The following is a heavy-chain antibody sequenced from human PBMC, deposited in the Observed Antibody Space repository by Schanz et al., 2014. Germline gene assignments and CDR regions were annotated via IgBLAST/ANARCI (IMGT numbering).Heavy chain of an antibody. CDR2: INQDGSDK. V-gene: IGHV3-7*01. CDR1: GFTFGTFW. Sequence: EVQLVESGGGLLQPGGSLRLSCAASGFTFGTFWMSWVRQAPGKGLEWVANINQDGSDKSYVDSVKGRFTISRDNAKNSLYLQMNSLRAEDTAVYYCARDPNTSAWLPYFDTWGQGTLVTVSS. CDR3: ARDPNTSAWLPYFDT. D-gene: IGHD6-19*01. J-gene: IGHJ4*02.